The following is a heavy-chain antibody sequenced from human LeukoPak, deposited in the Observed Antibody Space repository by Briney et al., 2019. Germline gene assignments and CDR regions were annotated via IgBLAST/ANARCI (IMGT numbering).Heavy chain of an antibody. CDR2: IYPGDSDT. D-gene: IGHD5-12*01. CDR1: GYSFTSYW. V-gene: IGHV5-51*01. J-gene: IGHJ4*02. Sequence: GESLKISCKGSGYSFTSYWIGWVRQMPGKGLEWMGIIYPGDSDTRYSPSFQGQVTISADKSISTAYLQWSSLKASDTAMYYCARPASSRGYSGYDLGPFDYWGQGTLVTVSS. CDR3: ARPASSRGYSGYDLGPFDY.